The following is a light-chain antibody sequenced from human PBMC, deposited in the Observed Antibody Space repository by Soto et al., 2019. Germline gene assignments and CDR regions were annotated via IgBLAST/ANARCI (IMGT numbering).Light chain of an antibody. CDR1: QSVSSSY. CDR3: QKYGSSSFT. CDR2: GAS. Sequence: EIVLTQSPGTLSLSPGERATLSCRASQSVSSSYLAWYQQKPGQAPRLLIYGASSRATGIPDRFSGSGSGTDFTLTISRLEPEYFAVYYCQKYGSSSFTFGPGTKVDIK. V-gene: IGKV3-20*01. J-gene: IGKJ3*01.